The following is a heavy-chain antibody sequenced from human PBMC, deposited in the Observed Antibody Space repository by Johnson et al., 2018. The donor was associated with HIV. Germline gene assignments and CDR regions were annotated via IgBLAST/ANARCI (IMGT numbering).Heavy chain of an antibody. D-gene: IGHD6-19*01. J-gene: IGHJ3*02. V-gene: IGHV3-66*01. Sequence: VQLVESGGGLVQPGRSLRLSCAASGFTVISNYMTWVRQIPGKGLEWVSVIYSGGSTYYADSVKGRFTISRDNSKNTLYLQMNSLRAEDTAVYYCARDRKQWLVVGGGINDIWGQGTMVTVSS. CDR3: ARDRKQWLVVGGGINDI. CDR1: GFTVISNY. CDR2: IYSGGST.